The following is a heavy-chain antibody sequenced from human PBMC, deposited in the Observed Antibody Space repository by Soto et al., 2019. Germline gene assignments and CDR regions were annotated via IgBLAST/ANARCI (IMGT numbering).Heavy chain of an antibody. J-gene: IGHJ4*02. CDR3: AKEFYAGIVGAIDY. V-gene: IGHV3-9*01. CDR1: GFTFDDYA. CDR2: ISWNSGSI. Sequence: GGSLRLSCAASGFTFDDYAMHWVRQAPGKGLEWVSGISWNSGSIGYADSVKGRFTISRDNAKNSLYLQMNSLRAEDTALYYCAKEFYAGIVGAIDYWGQGTLVTVSS. D-gene: IGHD1-26*01.